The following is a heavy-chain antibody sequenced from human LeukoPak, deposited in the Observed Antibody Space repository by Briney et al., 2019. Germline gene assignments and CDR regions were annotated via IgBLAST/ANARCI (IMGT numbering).Heavy chain of an antibody. D-gene: IGHD1-26*01. Sequence: PGGSLRFTCAASEFTLRSYSMHWVRQAPGKGLEWVSYISTSSTYIYYADLVRGRFSISRDNAKNSLYLHMNSLKADDTAVYYCARDASGSSIGLIDFWGQGTLVTVSS. CDR1: EFTLRSYS. J-gene: IGHJ4*02. CDR2: ISTSSTYI. CDR3: ARDASGSSIGLIDF. V-gene: IGHV3-21*01.